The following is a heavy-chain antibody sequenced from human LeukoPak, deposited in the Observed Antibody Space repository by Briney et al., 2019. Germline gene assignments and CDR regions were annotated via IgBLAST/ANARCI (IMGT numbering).Heavy chain of an antibody. Sequence: GASVKVSRKAPGYTFTGYYMHWVRQAPGQGLEWMGWINPNSGGTNYAQKFQGRVTMTRDTSISTAYMELNRLRSDDTAVYYCARDRDYGSGIFDYWGQGTLVTVSS. CDR1: GYTFTGYY. CDR2: INPNSGGT. CDR3: ARDRDYGSGIFDY. D-gene: IGHD3-10*01. J-gene: IGHJ4*02. V-gene: IGHV1-2*02.